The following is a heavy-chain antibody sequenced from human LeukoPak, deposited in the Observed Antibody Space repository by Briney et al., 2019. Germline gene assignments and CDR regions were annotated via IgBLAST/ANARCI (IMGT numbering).Heavy chain of an antibody. CDR2: ISGSGGST. CDR1: GFTFSSYA. V-gene: IGHV3-23*01. J-gene: IGHJ4*02. D-gene: IGHD6-19*01. Sequence: PGGSLRLSCAASGFTFSSYAMSWVRQAPGKGLEWASAISGSGGSTYYADSVKGRFTISRDNSKNTLYLQMNSLRAEDTAVYYCAEDSKGIAVAGPDYWGQGTLVTVSS. CDR3: AEDSKGIAVAGPDY.